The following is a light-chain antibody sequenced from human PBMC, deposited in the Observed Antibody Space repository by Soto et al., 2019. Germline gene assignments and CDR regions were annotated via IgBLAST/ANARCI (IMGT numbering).Light chain of an antibody. Sequence: EIVLTQSPATLSLSPGERATLSCRASQSVSSYLAWYQQKPGQAPRLLIYDASNRATGIPARFSGSGSGTDFTLTISSLEPEDFAVYYCQQRSNWPRTFGHVTKVEIK. CDR1: QSVSSY. CDR2: DAS. J-gene: IGKJ1*01. CDR3: QQRSNWPRT. V-gene: IGKV3-11*01.